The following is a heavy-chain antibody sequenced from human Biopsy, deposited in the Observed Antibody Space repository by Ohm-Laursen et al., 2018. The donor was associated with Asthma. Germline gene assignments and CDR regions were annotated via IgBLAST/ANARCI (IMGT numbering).Heavy chain of an antibody. V-gene: IGHV1-2*06. J-gene: IGHJ5*02. CDR1: GYTFIGYH. CDR2: INPNSGGT. CDR3: ARGQKSPGDRWFDP. Sequence: SVKVSCKTSGYTFIGYHIHWVRQAPGQGLEWMGRINPNSGGTNYAQKFQGRVIMTSDTSISTAYMELSRLRSDDTALYYCARGQKSPGDRWFDPWGQGTLVTVSS. D-gene: IGHD7-27*01.